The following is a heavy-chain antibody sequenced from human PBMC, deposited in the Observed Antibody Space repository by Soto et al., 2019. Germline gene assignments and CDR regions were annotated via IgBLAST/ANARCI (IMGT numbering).Heavy chain of an antibody. V-gene: IGHV1-8*01. J-gene: IGHJ6*02. Sequence: VASVKVSCKASGYTFTSYDINWVRQATGQGLEWMGWMNPNSGNTGYAQKFQGRVTMTRNTSISTAYMELSSLRSEDTAVYYCARGYTWYYDFWSGYYPYYYYGMDVWGQGTTVTVSS. CDR1: GYTFTSYD. CDR3: ARGYTWYYDFWSGYYPYYYYGMDV. D-gene: IGHD3-3*01. CDR2: MNPNSGNT.